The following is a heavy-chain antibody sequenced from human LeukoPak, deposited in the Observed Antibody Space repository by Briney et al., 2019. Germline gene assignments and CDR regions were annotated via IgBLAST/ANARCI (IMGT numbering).Heavy chain of an antibody. J-gene: IGHJ5*02. CDR2: IYYSGST. Sequence: SETLSLTCTVSGGSISSYYWSCLRPPPGKGLEWVGYIYYSGSTNYNPSLKSRVTISVDTSKTQFSLKLSPVTAADTAVYYCARGTIFGNLFDPWGQGTLVTVSS. V-gene: IGHV4-59*01. D-gene: IGHD3-3*01. CDR1: GGSISSYY. CDR3: ARGTIFGNLFDP.